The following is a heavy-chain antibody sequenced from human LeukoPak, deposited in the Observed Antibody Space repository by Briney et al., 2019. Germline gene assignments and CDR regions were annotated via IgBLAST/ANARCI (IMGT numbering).Heavy chain of an antibody. Sequence: SETLSLTCAVYGGSFSGYYWSWIRQPPGKGLEWIGEINHSGSTNYNPSLKSRVTISVDTSKDQFSLKLSSVTAADTAVYYCAGRGSLMVYYGMDVWGQGTTVTVSS. D-gene: IGHD3-10*01. V-gene: IGHV4-34*01. CDR1: GGSFSGYY. CDR3: AGRGSLMVYYGMDV. CDR2: INHSGST. J-gene: IGHJ6*02.